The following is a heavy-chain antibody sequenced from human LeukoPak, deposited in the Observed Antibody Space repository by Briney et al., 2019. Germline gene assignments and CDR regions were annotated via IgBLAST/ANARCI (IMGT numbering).Heavy chain of an antibody. V-gene: IGHV4-38-2*02. Sequence: SETLSLTCTVSGYSTTRGYYGAWIRQPPGKGREWIASIHHSGSTYYNPSLKSRVTISVDTSKSQFSLKLSSVTAADAAVYYCARSRGYGPSFDYWGQGTLVTVSS. CDR1: GYSTTRGYY. CDR3: ARSRGYGPSFDY. J-gene: IGHJ4*02. CDR2: IHHSGST. D-gene: IGHD5-12*01.